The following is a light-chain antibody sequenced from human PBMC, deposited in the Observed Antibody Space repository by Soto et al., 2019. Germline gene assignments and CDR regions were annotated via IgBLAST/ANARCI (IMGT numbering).Light chain of an antibody. CDR1: QSVSTNY. CDR3: QQYGSSPPT. Sequence: EIVLTQSPGTLSLSPGERATLSCRASQSVSTNYLAWYQRKPGQAPRLLIYGASSRATDIPNRFSGSGSGTDFTLTITSLKAEDFPVYYCQQYGSSPPTFGQGTKVEIK. V-gene: IGKV3-20*01. J-gene: IGKJ1*01. CDR2: GAS.